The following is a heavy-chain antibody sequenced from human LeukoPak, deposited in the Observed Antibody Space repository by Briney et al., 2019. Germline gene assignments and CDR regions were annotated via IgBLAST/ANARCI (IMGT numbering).Heavy chain of an antibody. CDR1: GFTFSSYG. CDR3: ARDHGMDV. Sequence: GGSLRLSCAASGFTFSSYGMEWVRQAPGKGLEWVAVIWYDGSNKYYGDSVKGRFTISGDNSKNTLYLQMNSLRAEDTAVYYCARDHGMDVWGQGTTVTVSS. J-gene: IGHJ6*02. V-gene: IGHV3-33*01. CDR2: IWYDGSNK.